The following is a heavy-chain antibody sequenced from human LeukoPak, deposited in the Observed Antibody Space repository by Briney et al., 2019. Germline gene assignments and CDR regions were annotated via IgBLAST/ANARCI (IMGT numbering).Heavy chain of an antibody. CDR2: IYSGGST. CDR3: ARDRRYSSSWYFWFDP. J-gene: IGHJ5*02. Sequence: GGSLRLSCAASGFTVSSNYMSWVRQAPGKGLEWVSVIYSGGSTYYADSVKGRFTISRDNSKNTLYLQMNSLRAEDTAVYYCARDRRYSSSWYFWFDPWGLGTLVTVSS. CDR1: GFTVSSNY. D-gene: IGHD6-13*01. V-gene: IGHV3-66*01.